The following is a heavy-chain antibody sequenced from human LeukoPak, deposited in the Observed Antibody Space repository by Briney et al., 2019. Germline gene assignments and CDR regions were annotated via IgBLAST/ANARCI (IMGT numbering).Heavy chain of an antibody. J-gene: IGHJ6*02. Sequence: PSETLSLTCNVFGGSISGYYWSWIRQPAGKGLEWIGRLYGSATIKYNPSLRSRLSLSGDTSKNQFSLKLSSVTAADTAVYYCARGARLASAAGLDVWGQGAMVTVS. D-gene: IGHD5-12*01. CDR3: ARGARLASAAGLDV. CDR1: GGSISGYY. V-gene: IGHV4-4*07. CDR2: LYGSATI.